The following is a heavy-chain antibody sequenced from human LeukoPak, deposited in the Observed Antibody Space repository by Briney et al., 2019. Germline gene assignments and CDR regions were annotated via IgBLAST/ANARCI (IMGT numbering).Heavy chain of an antibody. CDR1: GGSFSGYY. Sequence: PSETLSLTCAVYGGSFSGYYWSWIRQPPGKGLEWIGSIYYSGSTYYNPSLKSRVTISVDTSKNQFSLKLSSVTAADTAVYYCARNGASSWYGEDLDYWGQGTLVTVSS. CDR3: ARNGASSWYGEDLDY. V-gene: IGHV4-34*01. J-gene: IGHJ4*02. D-gene: IGHD6-13*01. CDR2: IYYSGST.